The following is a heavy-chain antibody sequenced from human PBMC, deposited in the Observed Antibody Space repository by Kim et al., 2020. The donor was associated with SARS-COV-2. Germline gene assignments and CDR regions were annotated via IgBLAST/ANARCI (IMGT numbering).Heavy chain of an antibody. V-gene: IGHV4-39*01. Sequence: SETLSLTCTVSGGSISSSSYYWGWIRQPPGKGLEWIGSIYYSGSTYYNPSLKSRVTISVDTSKNQFSLKLSSVTAADTAVYYCARTAAYYDILTGYYNPSWFDYWGQGTLVTVSS. D-gene: IGHD3-9*01. CDR3: ARTAAYYDILTGYYNPSWFDY. CDR2: IYYSGST. J-gene: IGHJ4*02. CDR1: GGSISSSSYY.